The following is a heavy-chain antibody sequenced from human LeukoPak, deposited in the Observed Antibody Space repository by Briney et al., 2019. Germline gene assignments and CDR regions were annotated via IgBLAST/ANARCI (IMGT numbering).Heavy chain of an antibody. CDR3: ARVVLGGPFDY. Sequence: PSETLSLTCTVSGGYINSHYWGWIRQPPGKVLEYIGYISYTGSAIYSPSLESRVTISIDTSKKQFSLNLRSVNTADTAVYYCARVVLGGPFDYWGQGTLVTVSS. V-gene: IGHV4-59*11. D-gene: IGHD2-2*01. CDR1: GGYINSHY. CDR2: ISYTGSA. J-gene: IGHJ4*02.